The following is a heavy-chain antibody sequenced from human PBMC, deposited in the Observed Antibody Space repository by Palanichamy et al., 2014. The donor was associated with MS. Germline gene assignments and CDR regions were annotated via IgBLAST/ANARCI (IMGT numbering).Heavy chain of an antibody. Sequence: QVQLQQWGAGLLKPSETLSLTCAVYGGSFSGYYRSWIRQPPGKGLEWIGEINHSGSTNYNPSLKSRVTISVDTSKNQFSLKLSSVTAADTAVYYRASNTRSKGYSSGRNGDYWGQGTLVTVSS. D-gene: IGHD6-19*01. J-gene: IGHJ4*02. CDR3: ASNTRSKGYSSGRNGDY. V-gene: IGHV4-34*01. CDR1: GGSFSGYY. CDR2: INHSGST.